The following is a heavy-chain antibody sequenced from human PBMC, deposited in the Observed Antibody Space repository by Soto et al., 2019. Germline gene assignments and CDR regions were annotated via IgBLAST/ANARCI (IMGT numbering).Heavy chain of an antibody. CDR2: IWYDGSNK. CDR3: ARAYSSSWYGDY. Sequence: PGGSLRLSCAASGFTFSSYGMRWGLQAPGKGLEWVAVIWYDGSNKYYADSVKGRFTISRDNSKNTLYLQMNSLRAEDTAVYYCARAYSSSWYGDYWGQGTLVTVSS. V-gene: IGHV3-33*01. D-gene: IGHD6-13*01. J-gene: IGHJ4*01. CDR1: GFTFSSYG.